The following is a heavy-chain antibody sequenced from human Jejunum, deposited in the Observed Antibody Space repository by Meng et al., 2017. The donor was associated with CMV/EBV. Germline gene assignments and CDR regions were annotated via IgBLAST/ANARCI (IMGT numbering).Heavy chain of an antibody. CDR2: IRYDESIK. CDR3: AKSLSSASWDY. D-gene: IGHD2-2*01. V-gene: IGHV3-30*02. J-gene: IGHJ4*02. Sequence: CVASGFTFRSFGMHWVRQAPGKGLEWVAFIRYDESIKYYAHSVKGRFTISRDNSENTLYLQMNSLRDEDMGVYYCAKSLSSASWDYWGQGTLVTVSS. CDR1: GFTFRSFG.